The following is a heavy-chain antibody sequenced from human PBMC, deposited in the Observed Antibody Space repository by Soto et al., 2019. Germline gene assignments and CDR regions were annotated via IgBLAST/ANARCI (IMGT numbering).Heavy chain of an antibody. Sequence: GGSLRLSCAASGFTFSKYDMHWVRQAPGKGLEWVAIIWYDGSNEYYADSVKGRFTISRDNSKNTLYLQVNSLRVDDTDVYYCARGGAVAGTSGGLLDYWGQGILVTVSS. V-gene: IGHV3-33*08. D-gene: IGHD6-19*01. J-gene: IGHJ4*02. CDR1: GFTFSKYD. CDR2: IWYDGSNE. CDR3: ARGGAVAGTSGGLLDY.